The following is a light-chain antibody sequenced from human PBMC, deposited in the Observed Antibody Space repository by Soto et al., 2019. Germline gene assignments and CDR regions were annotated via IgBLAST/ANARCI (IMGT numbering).Light chain of an antibody. Sequence: EIVLTQSPATLSLSPGERATLSCRASQSVGRFLAWYQKKPGQAPRLLIHDASNRATGIPARFSGSGSGTDFTLPISSLEPEDFAVYYCHQRSNWPPETFGQGTKVEIK. CDR2: DAS. V-gene: IGKV3-11*01. CDR1: QSVGRF. CDR3: HQRSNWPPET. J-gene: IGKJ1*01.